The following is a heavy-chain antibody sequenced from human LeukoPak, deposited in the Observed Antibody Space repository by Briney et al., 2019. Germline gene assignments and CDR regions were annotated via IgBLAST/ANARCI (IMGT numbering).Heavy chain of an antibody. CDR3: AREGPYYYGMDV. V-gene: IGHV3-48*03. J-gene: IGHJ6*02. Sequence: GRSLRLSCAASGFTFSSYEMNWVRQAPGKGLEWVSYISSSGSTIYYADSVKGRFTISRDNAKNSLYLQMNSLRAEDTAVYYCAREGPYYYGMDVWGQGTTVTVSS. CDR2: ISSSGSTI. CDR1: GFTFSSYE.